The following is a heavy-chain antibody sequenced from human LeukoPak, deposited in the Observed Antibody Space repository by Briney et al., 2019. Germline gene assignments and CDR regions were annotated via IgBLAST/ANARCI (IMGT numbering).Heavy chain of an antibody. Sequence: SETLSLTCAVYGGSFSGYYWSWIRQPPGKGLEWIGEINHSGSTNYNPSLKSRVTISVDTSKNQFSLKLSSVTAADTAVYYCARESNIPGDYSSGWYDPIHFDYWGQGTLVTVSS. CDR3: ARESNIPGDYSSGWYDPIHFDY. CDR1: GGSFSGYY. CDR2: INHSGST. J-gene: IGHJ4*02. D-gene: IGHD6-19*01. V-gene: IGHV4-34*01.